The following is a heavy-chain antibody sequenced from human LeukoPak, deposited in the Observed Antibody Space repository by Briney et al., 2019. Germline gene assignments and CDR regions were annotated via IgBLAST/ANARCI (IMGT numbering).Heavy chain of an antibody. CDR1: GGSISSYY. V-gene: IGHV4-59*01. Sequence: SETLSLTCTVSGGSISSYYWSWIRQPPGKGLEWIGYVHYSGSTNYNPSLKSRVTISVDTSNNQFSLKLSSVTAADTAVYYCARDLANSGWYVSDYWGQGNLVTVSS. D-gene: IGHD6-19*01. J-gene: IGHJ4*02. CDR2: VHYSGST. CDR3: ARDLANSGWYVSDY.